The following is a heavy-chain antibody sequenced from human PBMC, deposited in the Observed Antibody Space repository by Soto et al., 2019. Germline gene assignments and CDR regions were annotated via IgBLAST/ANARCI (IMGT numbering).Heavy chain of an antibody. D-gene: IGHD4-17*01. CDR1: SGSISSSNW. CDR3: ATAGTHMTTVTTLVY. CDR2: IYHSGST. V-gene: IGHV4-4*02. Sequence: QVQLQESGPGLVKPSGTLSLTCAVSSGSISSSNWWSWVRQPPGKGLEWIGEIYHSGSTNYNPSLKSRVTISVDKSKNQFSLKLSSVTAADTAVYYCATAGTHMTTVTTLVYWGQGTLVTVSS. J-gene: IGHJ4*02.